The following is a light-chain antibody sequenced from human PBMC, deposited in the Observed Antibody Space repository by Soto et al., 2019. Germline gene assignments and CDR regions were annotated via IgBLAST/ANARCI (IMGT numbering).Light chain of an antibody. Sequence: EIVLTQSPGTLSLFPGERATLSCRASQSLTTRSLAWYQQKPGQAPRLLIHGASSRATGIPDRFSGSGSGTAFTLTISRLEPEDFAVYSCQQYGSSPTFGQGTRLEIK. CDR2: GAS. J-gene: IGKJ5*01. CDR3: QQYGSSPT. V-gene: IGKV3-20*01. CDR1: QSLTTRS.